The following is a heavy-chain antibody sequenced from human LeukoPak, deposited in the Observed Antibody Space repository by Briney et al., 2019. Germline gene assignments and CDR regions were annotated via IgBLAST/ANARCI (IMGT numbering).Heavy chain of an antibody. J-gene: IGHJ4*02. V-gene: IGHV3-7*03. CDR2: IKEDGSDK. Sequence: GGSLRLSCAGSGFTFSDYWMTWVRQAPGKGLEWVANIKEDGSDKQYVDSVKGRFTISRDNAKNTLYLQMNSLRAEDTALYYCAKDNYYDSSGYYSYFDYWGQGTLVTVSS. CDR1: GFTFSDYW. D-gene: IGHD3-22*01. CDR3: AKDNYYDSSGYYSYFDY.